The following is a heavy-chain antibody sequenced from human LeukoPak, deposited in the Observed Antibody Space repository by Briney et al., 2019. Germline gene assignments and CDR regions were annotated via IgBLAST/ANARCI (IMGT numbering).Heavy chain of an antibody. V-gene: IGHV3-30*18. J-gene: IGHJ4*02. D-gene: IGHD3-3*01. CDR3: AKDRVVMDY. CDR2: ISYDGSNK. Sequence: GGSLRLSCAASGFTFSSYGMPWVRQAPGKGPEWVAVISYDGSNKYYADSVKGRFTISRDNSKNTLYLQMNSLRAEDTAVYYCAKDRVVMDYWGQGTLVTVSS. CDR1: GFTFSSYG.